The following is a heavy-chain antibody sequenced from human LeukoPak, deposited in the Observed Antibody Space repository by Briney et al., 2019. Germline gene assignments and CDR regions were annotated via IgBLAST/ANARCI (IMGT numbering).Heavy chain of an antibody. J-gene: IGHJ4*02. CDR3: ARGDYGGEVDH. CDR2: IYHTGTT. CDR1: GASITPDGYS. Sequence: SQTLSLTCTVSGASITPDGYSWSWIRQPPGKGLEWIGYIYHTGTTKYNPSLNSRITISIDMANSEFSLKLTSVTAADTAVYYCARGDYGGEVDHWGQGTLVIVSS. D-gene: IGHD4-23*01. V-gene: IGHV4-30-2*01.